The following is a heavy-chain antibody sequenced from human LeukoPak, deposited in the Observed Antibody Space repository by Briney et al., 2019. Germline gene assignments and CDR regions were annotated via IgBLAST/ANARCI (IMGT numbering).Heavy chain of an antibody. Sequence: SETLSLTCTVSGGSISSGDYYWSWIRQPPGKGLEWIGYIYYSGSTYYNPSLKSRVTISVDTSKNQFSLELSSVTAADTAVYYCARQRGGYDFWSGRDLYYFDYWGQGTLVTVSS. CDR2: IYYSGST. CDR1: GGSISSGDYY. V-gene: IGHV4-30-4*08. D-gene: IGHD3-3*01. CDR3: ARQRGGYDFWSGRDLYYFDY. J-gene: IGHJ4*02.